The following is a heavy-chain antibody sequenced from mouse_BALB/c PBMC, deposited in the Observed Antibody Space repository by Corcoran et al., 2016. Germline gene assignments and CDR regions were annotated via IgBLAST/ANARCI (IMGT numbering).Heavy chain of an antibody. CDR2: INPYNDGT. V-gene: IGHV1S136*01. CDR3: ARGGNYYYAMDY. Sequence: EVQLQQYGPELVKPGASVKMSCKASGYTFTSYVMHWVKPKPGQGLEWIGYINPYNDGTKYNEKFKGKATLTSDKSASTAYMELSSLTSEDSAVYYCARGGNYYYAMDYWGQGTSVTVSS. J-gene: IGHJ4*01. CDR1: GYTFTSYV. D-gene: IGHD2-1*01.